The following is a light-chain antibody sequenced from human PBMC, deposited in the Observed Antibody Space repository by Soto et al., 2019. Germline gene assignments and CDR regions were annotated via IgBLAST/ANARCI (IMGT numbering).Light chain of an antibody. V-gene: IGKV3-11*01. CDR3: QQRSNWPLT. CDR2: DAS. CDR1: QSISSH. J-gene: IGKJ4*01. Sequence: EIVLTQSPATLSLSPGERATLSCRASQSISSHLAWYQQKPGQAPRLLMYDASNRATGIPAMFSGSGSGTDFPLTISSLEPEDVAVYYCQQRSNWPLTFGGGTKVEIK.